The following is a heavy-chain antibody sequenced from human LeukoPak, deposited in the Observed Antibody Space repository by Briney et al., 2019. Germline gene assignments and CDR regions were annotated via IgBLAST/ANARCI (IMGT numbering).Heavy chain of an antibody. CDR3: ARWTTVTSDAFDI. CDR2: IYYSGST. CDR1: GGSISSYY. Sequence: SETLSHTCTVSGGSISSYYWSWIRQPPGKGLEWIGYIYYSGSTNYNPSLKSRVTISVDTSKNQFSLKLSSVTAADTAVYYCARWTTVTSDAFDIWGQGTMVTVSS. J-gene: IGHJ3*02. V-gene: IGHV4-59*01. D-gene: IGHD4-17*01.